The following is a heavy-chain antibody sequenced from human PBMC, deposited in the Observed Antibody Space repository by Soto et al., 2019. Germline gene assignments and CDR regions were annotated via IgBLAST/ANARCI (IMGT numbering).Heavy chain of an antibody. Sequence: GGSLRLSCSASGFTFSSYAMHWVRQAPGKGLEYVSAISSNGGSTYYADSVKGRFTISRDNSKNTLYLQMNSLRAEDTAVYYCARVLWAMGDYHYYGMDVWGQGTTVTVSS. CDR2: ISSNGGST. V-gene: IGHV3-64*04. CDR3: ARVLWAMGDYHYYGMDV. J-gene: IGHJ6*02. CDR1: GFTFSSYA. D-gene: IGHD5-18*01.